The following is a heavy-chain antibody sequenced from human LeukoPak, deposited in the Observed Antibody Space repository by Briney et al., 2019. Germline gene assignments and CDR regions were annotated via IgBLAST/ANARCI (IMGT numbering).Heavy chain of an antibody. D-gene: IGHD3-10*01. Sequence: ASVKVSCKASGYTFIDYYMHWVRQAPGRGLEWMGWINPKSGGTNYAQKFQGRVTMTWDTSISTAYMELSRLRSDDTAVYYCARGRTLVRGIIIRGDYWGQGTLVTVSS. J-gene: IGHJ4*02. CDR2: INPKSGGT. V-gene: IGHV1-2*02. CDR3: ARGRTLVRGIIIRGDY. CDR1: GYTFIDYY.